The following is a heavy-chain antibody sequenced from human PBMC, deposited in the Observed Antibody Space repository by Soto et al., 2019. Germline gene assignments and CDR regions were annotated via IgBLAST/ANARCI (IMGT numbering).Heavy chain of an antibody. CDR1: GFSLSTSGVG. V-gene: IGHV2-5*02. D-gene: IGHD3-22*01. CDR3: AHRRRYYDSSGYYYLDY. CDR2: IYWDDDK. J-gene: IGHJ4*02. Sequence: QITLKESGPTLVKPTQTLTLTCTFSGFSLSTSGVGVGWIRQPPGKALEWLALIYWDDDKRYNPSLKSRHTITKDTSKNQVVLTMTNMDPVDTATYYCAHRRRYYDSSGYYYLDYWGQGTLVTVSS.